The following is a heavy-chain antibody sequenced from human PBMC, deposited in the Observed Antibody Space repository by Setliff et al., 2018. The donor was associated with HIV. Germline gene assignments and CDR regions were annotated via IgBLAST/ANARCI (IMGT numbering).Heavy chain of an antibody. Sequence: PSETLSLTCAVYGGSFSGDYWVGIRQSPGKGLEWIGDISQTRSTNYDPSLKSRVTISLDTSKNQLSLKLTSVSAAYTAVYYCARGRLRTVTSLIKKRASYTWLGPWGQGTLVTVSS. CDR1: GGSFSGDY. CDR3: ARGRLRTVTSLIKKRASYTWLGP. J-gene: IGHJ5*02. D-gene: IGHD3-16*01. CDR2: ISQTRST. V-gene: IGHV4-34*01.